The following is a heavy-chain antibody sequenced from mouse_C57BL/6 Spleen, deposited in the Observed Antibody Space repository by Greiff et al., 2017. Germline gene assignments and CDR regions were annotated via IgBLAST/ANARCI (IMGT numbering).Heavy chain of an antibody. J-gene: IGHJ1*03. CDR3: ARHEYFYSKSGYFDV. D-gene: IGHD2-5*01. CDR2: FYPGRGSI. CDR1: GYTFTEYT. Sequence: VQLQQSGAELVKPGASVKLSCKASGYTFTEYTIPWVKPRSGQGAEWIGRFYPGRGSIMHNENFKDKATLTAGKSSSTVYMELSRLTSEDSAVYVCARHEYFYSKSGYFDVWGTGTTVTVSS. V-gene: IGHV1-62-2*01.